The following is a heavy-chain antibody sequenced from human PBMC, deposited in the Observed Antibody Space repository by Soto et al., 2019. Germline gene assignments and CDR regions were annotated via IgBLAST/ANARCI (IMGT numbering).Heavy chain of an antibody. CDR2: IYWDDDK. V-gene: IGHV2-5*02. J-gene: IGHJ5*02. Sequence: GLDLEWLALIYWDDDKRYSPSLKSRLTITKDTSKNQVVLTMTNMDPVDTATYYCAHSDLVRWFDPWGQGTLVTVSS. CDR3: AHSDLVRWFDP.